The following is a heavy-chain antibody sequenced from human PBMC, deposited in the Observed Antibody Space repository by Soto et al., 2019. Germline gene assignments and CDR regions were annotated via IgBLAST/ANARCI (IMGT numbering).Heavy chain of an antibody. Sequence: QVQLQESGPGLVKPSQTLSLTCTVSGGSISSGGYYWSWIRQHPGKGLEWIGYIYYSGSTYYNPSLKSRVTISVDTSKYQFSLKLSSVTAADTAVYYCARFAYSNYFFDYWGQGTLVTVSS. CDR1: GGSISSGGYY. CDR2: IYYSGST. CDR3: ARFAYSNYFFDY. J-gene: IGHJ4*02. D-gene: IGHD4-4*01. V-gene: IGHV4-31*03.